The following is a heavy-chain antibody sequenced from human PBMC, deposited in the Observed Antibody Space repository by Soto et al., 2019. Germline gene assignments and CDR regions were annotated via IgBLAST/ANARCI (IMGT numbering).Heavy chain of an antibody. Sequence: QVQLVQSGPEVTMPGASVKVSCKTSGYTFTAYGLAWLRQAPGQRPEWLGWVGTANVNTNYAEKFQGRVTMTSDRSTTTTYMELRSLRSDDTAVYYCARELNTDPTAYYSFAYWGQGTLVTVSS. CDR2: VGTANVNT. J-gene: IGHJ4*02. V-gene: IGHV1-18*01. CDR1: GYTFTAYG. CDR3: ARELNTDPTAYYSFAY. D-gene: IGHD3-9*01.